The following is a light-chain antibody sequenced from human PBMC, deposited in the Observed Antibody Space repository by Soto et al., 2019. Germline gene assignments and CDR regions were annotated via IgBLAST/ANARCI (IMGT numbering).Light chain of an antibody. J-gene: IGLJ1*01. V-gene: IGLV2-14*01. CDR3: TSYISSSTYYV. CDR1: SSDVGGYNY. CDR2: DVS. Sequence: QSALTQPASVSGSPGQSITISCTGTSSDVGGYNYVSWYQQHPGKAPKLMIYDVSNRPSGVSNRFSGSKSGNTASLTISGLQAEDESDYYCTSYISSSTYYVFGTGTNVTVL.